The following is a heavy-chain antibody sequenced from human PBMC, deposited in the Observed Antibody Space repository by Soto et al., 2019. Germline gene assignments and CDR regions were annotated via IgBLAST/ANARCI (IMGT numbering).Heavy chain of an antibody. D-gene: IGHD3-10*01. J-gene: IGHJ6*02. V-gene: IGHV3-15*07. CDR1: GFTFSNAW. CDR2: IKSKTDGGTT. CDR3: HTDPGNYYYGMDV. Sequence: GGSLRLSCAASGFTFSNAWMNWVRQAPGKGLEWVGRIKSKTDGGTTDYAAPVKGRFTISRDDSKNTLYLQMNSLKTEDTAVYYCHTDPGNYYYGMDVWGQGTTVTVSS.